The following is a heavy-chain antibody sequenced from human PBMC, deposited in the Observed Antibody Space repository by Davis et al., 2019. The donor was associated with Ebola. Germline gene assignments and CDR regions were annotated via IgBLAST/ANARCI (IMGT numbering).Heavy chain of an antibody. V-gene: IGHV4-34*01. CDR3: ARVGRLRYFDQPYYYYGMDV. Sequence: MPSETLSLTCAVYGGSFSGSYWSWICQHPWKGLEWIGEINHSGSTNYNPSLKSRVTISVDTSKNQFSLKLSSVTAADTAVYYCARVGRLRYFDQPYYYYGMDVWGQGTTVTVAS. CDR1: GGSFSGSY. J-gene: IGHJ6*02. D-gene: IGHD3-9*01. CDR2: INHSGST.